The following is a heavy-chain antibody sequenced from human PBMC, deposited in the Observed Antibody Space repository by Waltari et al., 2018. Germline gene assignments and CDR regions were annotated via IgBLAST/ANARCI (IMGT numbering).Heavy chain of an antibody. D-gene: IGHD6-13*01. V-gene: IGHV3-72*01. Sequence: EVQLVESGGGLVQPGGSLRLSCVASGFTFSDQYMDWVRQAPGKGLKWVGRIKNKADSDTTQYATSVKGRFTISRDDSKNSLYLQMNSLKTEDTAVYYCAKSGSSSWPNWLDPWGQGTLVTVSS. CDR1: GFTFSDQY. J-gene: IGHJ5*02. CDR2: IKNKADSDTT. CDR3: AKSGSSSWPNWLDP.